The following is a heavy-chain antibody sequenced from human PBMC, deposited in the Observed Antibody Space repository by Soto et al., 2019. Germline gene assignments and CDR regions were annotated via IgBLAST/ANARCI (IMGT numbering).Heavy chain of an antibody. CDR2: VYDSGKT. D-gene: IGHD3-9*01. Sequence: SETQSLTCIVSAGSISGYYWGWIRQPPGKGLEWIGYVYDSGKTKYNPSLKSRVTISVDTSKNQFSLKLGSVTAADTAVYYCARETILYDILTGHTTGACDVWGRGTMGIVS. CDR1: AGSISGYY. J-gene: IGHJ3*01. CDR3: ARETILYDILTGHTTGACDV. V-gene: IGHV4-59*01.